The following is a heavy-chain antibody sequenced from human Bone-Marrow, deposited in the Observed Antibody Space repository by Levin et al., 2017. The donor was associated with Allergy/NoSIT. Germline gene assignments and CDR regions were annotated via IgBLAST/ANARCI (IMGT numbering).Heavy chain of an antibody. V-gene: IGHV4-59*08. CDR1: GGSINNYY. D-gene: IGHD5-24*01. Sequence: SSQTLSLTCTVSGGSINNYYWSWIRQTPGKELEWIGYIYDSGSTMYNPSLESRVTMSVDTSKNQFSLKLTSVTAADTAVYYCARHRWLIYDIDNWGPGTLVTVSS. CDR3: ARHRWLIYDIDN. CDR2: IYDSGST. J-gene: IGHJ4*02.